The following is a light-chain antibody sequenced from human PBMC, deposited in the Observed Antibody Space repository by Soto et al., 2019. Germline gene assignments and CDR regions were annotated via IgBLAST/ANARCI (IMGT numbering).Light chain of an antibody. Sequence: QSALTQPPSASGSPGQSVTIPCTGTSSDVGGYNSVSWYQQHPGKVPKLMIYEVSKRPSGVPDRFSGSKSGNTASLTVSGPQAEDEADYYFSSYAGSNNLVFGGGTKLTVL. J-gene: IGLJ2*01. CDR1: SSDVGGYNS. V-gene: IGLV2-8*01. CDR3: SSYAGSNNLV. CDR2: EVS.